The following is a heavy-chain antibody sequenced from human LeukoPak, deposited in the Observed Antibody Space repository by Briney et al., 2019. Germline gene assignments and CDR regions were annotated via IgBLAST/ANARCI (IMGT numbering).Heavy chain of an antibody. CDR2: ISPYNGNT. CDR1: GYTFTSYG. CDR3: ARHFYGSGTYYHFDY. Sequence: ASVKVSCKASGYTFTSYGISWVRQAPGQGPEWMGWISPYNGNTIYAQKLQGRATMTTDTSTSTAYMELRSLRSDDTAVYYCARHFYGSGTYYHFDYWGQGTLVTVSS. D-gene: IGHD3-10*01. V-gene: IGHV1-18*01. J-gene: IGHJ4*02.